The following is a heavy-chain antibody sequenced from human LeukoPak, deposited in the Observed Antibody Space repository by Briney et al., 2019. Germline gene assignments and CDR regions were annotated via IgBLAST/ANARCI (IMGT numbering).Heavy chain of an antibody. CDR3: ARGPGSNYYGSGSYYYFDY. CDR2: ISGSGATT. D-gene: IGHD3-10*01. CDR1: GFTFSSYG. V-gene: IGHV3-23*01. Sequence: GGSLRLSCGASGFTFSSYGMHWVRQAPGKGLEWVSAISGSGATTYSADSVKGRFTISRDNSKNTLYLQMNSLRAEDTAVYYCARGPGSNYYGSGSYYYFDYWGQGTLVTVSS. J-gene: IGHJ4*02.